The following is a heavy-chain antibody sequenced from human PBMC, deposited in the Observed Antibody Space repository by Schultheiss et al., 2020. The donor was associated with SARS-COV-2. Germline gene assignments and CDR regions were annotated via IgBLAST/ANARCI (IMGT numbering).Heavy chain of an antibody. D-gene: IGHD3-16*01. CDR1: GGSISSSSYY. CDR2: IYYSGST. CDR3: ARGGWFDP. J-gene: IGHJ5*02. V-gene: IGHV4-39*07. Sequence: SETLSLTCTVSGGSISSSSYYWSWIRQPPGKGLEWIGSIYYSGSTYYNPSLKSRVTMSMDTSKNQFSLKLTSVIAADTAVYYCARGGWFDPWGQGTLVTVSS.